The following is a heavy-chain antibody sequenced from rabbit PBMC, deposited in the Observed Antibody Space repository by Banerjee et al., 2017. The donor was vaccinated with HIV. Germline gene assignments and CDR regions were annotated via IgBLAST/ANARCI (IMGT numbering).Heavy chain of an antibody. CDR2: IYAGSGGST. Sequence: QEQLEESGGDLVKPEGSLTLTCKASGIDFSSYYYMCWVRQAPGKGLEWIACIYAGSGGSTWYASWAKGRFTISETSSTTVTLQMTSLTAADTATYFCAREGISSGYAFNLWGQGTLVTVS. V-gene: IGHV1S45*01. D-gene: IGHD1-1*01. CDR3: AREGISSGYAFNL. J-gene: IGHJ4*01. CDR1: GIDFSSYYY.